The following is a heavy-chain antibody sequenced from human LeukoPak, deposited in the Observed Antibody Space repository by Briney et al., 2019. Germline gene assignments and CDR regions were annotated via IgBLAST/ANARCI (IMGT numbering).Heavy chain of an antibody. J-gene: IGHJ3*01. V-gene: IGHV5-51*01. D-gene: IGHD4-23*01. CDR3: ARGQLLYGGNSNAFDV. Sequence: GESLKISCKGSGYSFTSYWIGWVRQMPGKGLELMGIIYPADSDTRHSPSFQGQVTISADKSISTAYLQWNSLKASDTAMYYCARGQLLYGGNSNAFDVWGQGTMVTVSS. CDR1: GYSFTSYW. CDR2: IYPADSDT.